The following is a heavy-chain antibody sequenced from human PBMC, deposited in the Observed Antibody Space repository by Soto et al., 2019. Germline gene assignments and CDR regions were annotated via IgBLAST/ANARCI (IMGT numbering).Heavy chain of an antibody. Sequence: PSETLSITCTVCGGSVSSSSYYWGWIRQPPGKGLEWIGSIYYSGSTYYNPSLKSRVTISVDTSKNQFSLKLSSVTAADTAVYYCARETGSYDFWSGYHPFDYWGQGTLVTVSS. CDR1: GGSVSSSSYY. CDR2: IYYSGST. V-gene: IGHV4-39*02. J-gene: IGHJ4*02. CDR3: ARETGSYDFWSGYHPFDY. D-gene: IGHD3-3*01.